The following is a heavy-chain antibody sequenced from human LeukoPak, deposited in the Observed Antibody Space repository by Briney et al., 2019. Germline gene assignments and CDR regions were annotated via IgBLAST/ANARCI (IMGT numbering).Heavy chain of an antibody. CDR1: GFTVSSNY. Sequence: GGSLRLSCAASGFTVSSNYMSWVRQAPGKGLEWVSVIYSGGSTYYADSVKGRFTISRDNSKNTLYLQMNSLRAEDTAVYYCARDYGGSSPFDYWGQGTLVTVSS. CDR2: IYSGGST. D-gene: IGHD4-23*01. J-gene: IGHJ4*02. V-gene: IGHV3-53*01. CDR3: ARDYGGSSPFDY.